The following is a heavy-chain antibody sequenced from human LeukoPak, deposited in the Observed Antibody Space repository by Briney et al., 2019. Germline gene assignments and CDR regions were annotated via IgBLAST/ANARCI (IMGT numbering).Heavy chain of an antibody. CDR1: GGSFSGYY. CDR3: ARVTYYYGSGSSDREVNFDY. Sequence: SETLSLTCAGYGGSFSGYYWSWIRQPPGKGLEWIGEINHSGSTNYNPSLKSRVTISVDTSKNQFSLKLSSVTSADTAVYYCARVTYYYGSGSSDREVNFDYWGQGTLVTVSS. V-gene: IGHV4-34*01. D-gene: IGHD3-10*01. CDR2: INHSGST. J-gene: IGHJ4*02.